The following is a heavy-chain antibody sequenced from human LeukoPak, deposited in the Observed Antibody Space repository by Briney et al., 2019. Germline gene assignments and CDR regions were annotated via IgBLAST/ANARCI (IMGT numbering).Heavy chain of an antibody. J-gene: IGHJ4*02. D-gene: IGHD6-19*01. CDR2: MNPNSGNT. CDR3: ARNGYSSGWYGSGFDY. V-gene: IGHV1-8*03. CDR1: GYTFTSYD. Sequence: ASVKLSCKASGYTFTSYDINWVRQATGQGVEWMGWMNPNSGNTGYAQQFQGRVTITRNTSISRAYMELSSLRSEDAAVYYCARNGYSSGWYGSGFDYWGQETLVSVSS.